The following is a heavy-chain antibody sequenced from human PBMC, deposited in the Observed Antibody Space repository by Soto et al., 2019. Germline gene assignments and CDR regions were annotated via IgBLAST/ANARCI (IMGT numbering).Heavy chain of an antibody. CDR3: VKVSSSWYAGFFDL. J-gene: IGHJ4*02. Sequence: PGGSLRLSCTASGFTFSSHAMTWVRQAPGKGLEWVSGLSGSGGSIYYAYSVKGRFTISRDNSMNTLYLQMKSLRAEDTAVYYCVKVSSSWYAGFFDLWGQGTPVTVS. CDR2: LSGSGGSI. D-gene: IGHD6-13*01. CDR1: GFTFSSHA. V-gene: IGHV3-23*01.